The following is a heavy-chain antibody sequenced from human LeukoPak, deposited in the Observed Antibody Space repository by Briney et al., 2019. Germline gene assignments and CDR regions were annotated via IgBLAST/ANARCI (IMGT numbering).Heavy chain of an antibody. V-gene: IGHV4-59*12. CDR1: GASITSYY. D-gene: IGHD3-10*01. CDR3: ARDRAMVRGVNYYYGMDV. Sequence: SETLSLTCTVSGASITSYYWSWIRQPPGKGLEWIGYIYYSGSTTYKPSLKSRVTISVDTSKNQFSLKLSSVTAADTAVYYCARDRAMVRGVNYYYGMDVWGQGTTVTVSS. J-gene: IGHJ6*02. CDR2: IYYSGST.